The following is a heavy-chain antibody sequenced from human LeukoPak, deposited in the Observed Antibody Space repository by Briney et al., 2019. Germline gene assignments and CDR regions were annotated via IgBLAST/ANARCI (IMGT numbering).Heavy chain of an antibody. J-gene: IGHJ4*02. CDR1: GFTFSTYA. CDR3: ARVAVTIPFDY. CDR2: ISGSGGTT. V-gene: IGHV3-23*01. D-gene: IGHD4-11*01. Sequence: GGSLRLSCAASGFTFSTYAMSWVRQAPGKGLEWVSAISGSGGTTYYADSVKGRFTISRDNSKNTLYLQMNSLRADDTAVYYCARVAVTIPFDYWGQGTLVTVSS.